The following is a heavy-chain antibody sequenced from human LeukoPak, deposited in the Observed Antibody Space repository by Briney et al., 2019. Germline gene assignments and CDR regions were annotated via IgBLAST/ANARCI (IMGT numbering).Heavy chain of an antibody. V-gene: IGHV1-46*01. D-gene: IGHD2-21*02. Sequence: GASVKVSCKASGYTFTGYYMHWVRQAPGQGLEWMGIINPSGGSTSYAQKFQGRVTMTRDMSTSTVYMELSSLRSEDTAVYYCARSPPEGIVVVTAEFDYWGQGTLVTVSS. CDR2: INPSGGST. J-gene: IGHJ4*02. CDR1: GYTFTGYY. CDR3: ARSPPEGIVVVTAEFDY.